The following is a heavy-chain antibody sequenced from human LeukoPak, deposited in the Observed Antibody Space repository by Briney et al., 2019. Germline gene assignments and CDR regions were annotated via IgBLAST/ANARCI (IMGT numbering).Heavy chain of an antibody. CDR2: IIPIFGTA. V-gene: IGHV1-69*06. D-gene: IGHD3-10*01. Sequence: ASVKVSCKASGGTFSSYAISWVRQAPGRGLEWMGGIIPIFGTANYAQKFQGRVTITADKSTSTAYMELSSLRSEDTAVYYCARGHITMVRGVEGMDVWGKGTTVTVSS. CDR1: GGTFSSYA. CDR3: ARGHITMVRGVEGMDV. J-gene: IGHJ6*04.